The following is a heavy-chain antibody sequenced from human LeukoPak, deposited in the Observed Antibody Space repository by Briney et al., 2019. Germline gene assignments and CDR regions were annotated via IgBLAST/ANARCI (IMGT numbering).Heavy chain of an antibody. CDR1: GDSIIGYY. CDR3: TKSDGYGLIRI. Sequence: SETLSLTCSVSGDSIIGYYWGWIRQPPGKGLEWIGNIYYTGNTYYNSSLKSRVTISLDTSKNQFSLKVISMTAADTAAYYCTKSDGYGLIRICGRGTMVTVSS. D-gene: IGHD3-10*01. CDR2: IYYTGNT. J-gene: IGHJ3*02. V-gene: IGHV4-39*07.